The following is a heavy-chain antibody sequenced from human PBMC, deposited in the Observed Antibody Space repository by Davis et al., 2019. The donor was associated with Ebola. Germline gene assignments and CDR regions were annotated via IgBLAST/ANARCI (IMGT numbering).Heavy chain of an antibody. V-gene: IGHV4-59*12. CDR3: ARAVGPCSTSSCLTWFGP. CDR2: IHYRGTT. D-gene: IGHD2-2*01. CDR1: GVSISDYY. J-gene: IGHJ5*02. Sequence: GSLRLSCTVSGVSISDYYWNWIRQPPGKGLEWIGYIHYRGTTKYNPSLQSRLTMSVDTSKNQFSLNLKSVTAFDSAIYYCARAVGPCSTSSCLTWFGPWGQGIVVTVSS.